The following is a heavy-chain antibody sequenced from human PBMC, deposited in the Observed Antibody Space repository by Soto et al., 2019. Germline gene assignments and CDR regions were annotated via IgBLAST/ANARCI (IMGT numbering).Heavy chain of an antibody. Sequence: EEQLLESGGGLVQPGGSLRLSCAASGFSFRKYAMSWVRQAPGKGLEWVASIHGGGDRTYYADSVKGRFTVSRDDSKEALYLQMSRLRVDDTAVYYGAKAEVAGNGEWDWFGPWGQGTLVTVSS. CDR3: AKAEVAGNGEWDWFGP. J-gene: IGHJ5*02. CDR2: IHGGGDRT. D-gene: IGHD6-19*01. CDR1: GFSFRKYA. V-gene: IGHV3-23*01.